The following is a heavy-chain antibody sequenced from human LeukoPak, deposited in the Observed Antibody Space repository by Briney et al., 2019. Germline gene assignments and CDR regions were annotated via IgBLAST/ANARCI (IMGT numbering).Heavy chain of an antibody. CDR3: ARDIYFYGDYVIDY. CDR2: LSYDGRDK. D-gene: IGHD4-17*01. CDR1: GFTFSSFG. Sequence: GGSLRLSCAASGFTFSSFGMHWVRQAPGKGLEWVAVLSYDGRDKHDADSVKGRFTISRDNSKNTLYLQMNSLRAEDTAVYYCARDIYFYGDYVIDYWGQGTLVTASS. J-gene: IGHJ4*02. V-gene: IGHV3-30*03.